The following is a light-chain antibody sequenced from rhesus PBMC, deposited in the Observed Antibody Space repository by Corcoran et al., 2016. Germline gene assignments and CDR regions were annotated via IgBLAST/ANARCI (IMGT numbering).Light chain of an antibody. J-gene: IGKJ2*01. Sequence: DIQMTQSPSALSASVGDRVTISCRASQNIYSNLAWYQQKPGKAPKLLIFAASSLQTGIPSRFSGSGSGTDFTLTISSLQPEESAAYYCQHYYDNPYSVGQGTKVEIK. CDR1: QNIYSN. CDR2: AAS. V-gene: IGKV1S12*01. CDR3: QHYYDNPYS.